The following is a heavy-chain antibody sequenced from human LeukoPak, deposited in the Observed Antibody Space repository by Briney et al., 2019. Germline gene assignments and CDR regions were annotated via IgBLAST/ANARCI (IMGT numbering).Heavy chain of an antibody. Sequence: ASVKVSCKASGYTFTAYYMHWVRQAPGQGLEWMGWINPNSGGTNYAQKFQGRVTMTRDTSISTAYMELSRLRSDDTAVYYCVLLTGAPPGEWAFDIWGQGTMVTVSS. V-gene: IGHV1-2*02. CDR3: VLLTGAPPGEWAFDI. J-gene: IGHJ3*02. CDR2: INPNSGGT. D-gene: IGHD3-10*01. CDR1: GYTFTAYY.